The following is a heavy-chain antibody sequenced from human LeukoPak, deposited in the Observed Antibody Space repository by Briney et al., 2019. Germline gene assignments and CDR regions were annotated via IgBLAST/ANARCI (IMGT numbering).Heavy chain of an antibody. Sequence: PGGSLRLSCAASGFTFSSYGMSWVRQAPGKGLEWVSAISGSGGSTYYADSVKGRFTISRDNSKNTLYLQMNSLRAEDTAVYYCARDSSGTSPNLFDYWGQGTLVTVSS. D-gene: IGHD3-22*01. CDR1: GFTFSSYG. J-gene: IGHJ4*02. CDR3: ARDSSGTSPNLFDY. CDR2: ISGSGGST. V-gene: IGHV3-23*01.